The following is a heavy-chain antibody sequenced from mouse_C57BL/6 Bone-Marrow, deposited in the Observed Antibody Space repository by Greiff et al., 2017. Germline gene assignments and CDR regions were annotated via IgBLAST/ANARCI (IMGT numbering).Heavy chain of an antibody. CDR3: AKDYYGSSPWFAY. D-gene: IGHD1-1*01. V-gene: IGHV3-6*01. Sequence: EVKLMESGPGLVKPSQSLSLTCSVTGYSITSGYYWNWIRQFPGNNLEWMGYISYDGSNNYNPSLKNRISITRDTSKNQVFLKLNSVTTEDTATYYCAKDYYGSSPWFAYWGQGTLVTVSA. J-gene: IGHJ3*01. CDR2: ISYDGSN. CDR1: GYSITSGYY.